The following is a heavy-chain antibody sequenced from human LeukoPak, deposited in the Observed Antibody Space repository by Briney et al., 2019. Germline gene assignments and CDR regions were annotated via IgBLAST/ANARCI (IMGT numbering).Heavy chain of an antibody. CDR2: IYYSGNT. CDR1: GGPISSSSYY. J-gene: IGHJ4*02. Sequence: PSETLSLTCTVSGGPISSSSYYWGWIRQPPGKGLEWIGSIYYSGNTYYNPSLKSRVSISVDTSKNQFSLKLSSVTAADTAVYYCARHPGRFFDYWGQGTLVTVSS. V-gene: IGHV4-39*01. CDR3: ARHPGRFFDY. D-gene: IGHD4-17*01.